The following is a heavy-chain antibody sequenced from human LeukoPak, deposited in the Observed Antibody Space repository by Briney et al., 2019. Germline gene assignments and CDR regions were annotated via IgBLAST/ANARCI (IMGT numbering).Heavy chain of an antibody. J-gene: IGHJ4*02. D-gene: IGHD3/OR15-3a*01. Sequence: GGSLRLSCAASGFTFSTYGMYWVRQAPGKGLEWAALIWNDGSKKYYADSVKGRFAISRDNSKNTLYLQMNSLRVEDTAMYYCAKGAFWTGYSVYFDPWGQGILVTVSS. CDR3: AKGAFWTGYSVYFDP. CDR1: GFTFSTYG. V-gene: IGHV3-33*06. CDR2: IWNDGSKK.